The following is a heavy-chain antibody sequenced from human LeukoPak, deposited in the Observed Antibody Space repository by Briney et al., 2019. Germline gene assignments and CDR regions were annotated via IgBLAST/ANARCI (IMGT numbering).Heavy chain of an antibody. D-gene: IGHD5-12*01. CDR1: GYSFTSYW. J-gene: IGHJ4*02. CDR3: ARLVPTRRSGYDSYFDY. CDR2: IYPGDSDT. V-gene: IGHV5-51*01. Sequence: GESLKISCKGSGYSFTSYWIGWVRQMPGKGLECMGIIYPGDSDTRYSPSFQGQVTISADKSISTAYLQWSSLKASDTAMYYCARLVPTRRSGYDSYFDYWGQGTLVTVSS.